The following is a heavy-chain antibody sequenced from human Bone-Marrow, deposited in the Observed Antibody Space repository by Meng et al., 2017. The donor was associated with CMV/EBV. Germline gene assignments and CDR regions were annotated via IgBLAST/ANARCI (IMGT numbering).Heavy chain of an antibody. CDR3: ARGGIWFGTNYFDY. J-gene: IGHJ4*02. D-gene: IGHD3-10*01. Sequence: SQTLSLTCAVYGGSFSGYYWSWIRQPPGKGLEWIGEINHSGSTNYNPSLKSRVTISVDTSKNQFSLKLSSVTAADTAVYYCARGGIWFGTNYFDYWGQGPPVTVSS. V-gene: IGHV4-34*01. CDR1: GGSFSGYY. CDR2: INHSGST.